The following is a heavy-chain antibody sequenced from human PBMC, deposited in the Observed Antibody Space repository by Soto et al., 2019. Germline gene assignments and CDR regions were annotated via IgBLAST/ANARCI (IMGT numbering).Heavy chain of an antibody. CDR2: IYYSGST. CDR1: GGSVSSGSYY. Sequence: SETLSLTCTVSGGSVSSGSYYWSWIRQPPGKGLEWIGYIYYSGSTNYNPSLKSRVTISVDTSKNQFSLKLGSVTAADTAVYYCARTALGEVYYYYYGMDVWGQGTTVTVSS. V-gene: IGHV4-61*01. J-gene: IGHJ6*02. D-gene: IGHD3-16*01. CDR3: ARTALGEVYYYYYGMDV.